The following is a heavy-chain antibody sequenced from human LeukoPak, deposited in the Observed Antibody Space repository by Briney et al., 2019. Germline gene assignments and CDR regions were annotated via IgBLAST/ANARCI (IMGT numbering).Heavy chain of an antibody. CDR2: KKQDGSEQ. Sequence: GGSLRLSCAASGFTFTSYWMSWVRQAPGKGLEWVANKKQDGSEQDYMDSMKGRFTISRDNAKNSVYLQMNSLGVEDTAVYYCARIGYSSSCFDYWGQGTLVTVSS. D-gene: IGHD6-13*01. V-gene: IGHV3-7*01. CDR3: ARIGYSSSCFDY. J-gene: IGHJ4*02. CDR1: GFTFTSYW.